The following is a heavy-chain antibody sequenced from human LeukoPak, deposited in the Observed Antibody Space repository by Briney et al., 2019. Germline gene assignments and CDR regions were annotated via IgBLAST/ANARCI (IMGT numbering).Heavy chain of an antibody. Sequence: ASVKVSCKVSGYTLTELFMHWVRQAPGKGLEWMGGFDPEDGETIYAQKFQGRVTMTEDTSTDTAYMELSSLRSEDTAVYYCAKTKFWSGYGYFDYWGQGTLVTVSS. CDR3: AKTKFWSGYGYFDY. J-gene: IGHJ4*02. CDR2: FDPEDGET. V-gene: IGHV1-24*01. CDR1: GYTLTELF. D-gene: IGHD3-3*01.